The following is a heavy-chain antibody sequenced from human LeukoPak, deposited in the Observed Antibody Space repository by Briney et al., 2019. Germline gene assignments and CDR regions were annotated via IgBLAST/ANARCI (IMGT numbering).Heavy chain of an antibody. CDR2: IYYSGST. J-gene: IGHJ4*02. V-gene: IGHV4-59*01. Sequence: SETLSLTCTVSGGSISSYHWSWIRQPPGKGLEWIGYIYYSGSTNYNPSLKSRVTISVDTSKNQFSLKLSSVTAADTAVYYCARSTYYYDSSGYCQFGYWGQGTLVTVSS. D-gene: IGHD3-22*01. CDR3: ARSTYYYDSSGYCQFGY. CDR1: GGSISSYH.